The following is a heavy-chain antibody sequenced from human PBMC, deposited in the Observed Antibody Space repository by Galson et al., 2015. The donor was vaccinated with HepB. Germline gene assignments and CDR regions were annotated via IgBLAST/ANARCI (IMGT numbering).Heavy chain of an antibody. V-gene: IGHV3-48*04. J-gene: IGHJ4*01. Sequence: SLRLSCAASGFTFSAYTMNWVRQAPGKGLEWVSYISSRDTSYISGGGNTIYYADSVRGRFTVSRDDAKNSLFLQMNSLRAEDTAIYYCARRGVSASYYRGPMFDYWGPGTLVTVSS. CDR3: ARRGVSASYYRGPMFDY. D-gene: IGHD1-26*01. CDR2: ISSRDTSYISGGGNTI. CDR1: GFTFSAYT.